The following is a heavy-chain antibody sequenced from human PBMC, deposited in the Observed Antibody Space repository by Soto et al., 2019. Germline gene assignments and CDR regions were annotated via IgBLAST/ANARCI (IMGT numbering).Heavy chain of an antibody. Sequence: GWSLRLTCAASGFNFSSYAMSWVRQAPGKGLEWVSAISGSGGITYYADSVKGRFTISRDNSKNTLYLQMNSLRAEDTAVYYCEKDWDSGSYQGGYWGQGTLVTVS. D-gene: IGHD1-26*01. CDR1: GFNFSSYA. J-gene: IGHJ4*02. CDR2: ISGSGGIT. V-gene: IGHV3-23*01. CDR3: EKDWDSGSYQGGY.